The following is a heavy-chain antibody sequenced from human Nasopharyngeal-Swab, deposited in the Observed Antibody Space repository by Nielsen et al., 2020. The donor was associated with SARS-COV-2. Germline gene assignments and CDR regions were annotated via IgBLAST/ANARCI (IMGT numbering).Heavy chain of an antibody. CDR3: VRDGALIQLWLLPHALDI. V-gene: IGHV3-48*04. Sequence: GESLKISCEASGFTFGSYTMNWVRQAPGKGLEWVSFISSGGSIAYYADSVKGRFTISRDNVNNSLYLQMNSLRADDTAVYYCVRDGALIQLWLLPHALDIWGQGTLVTVSS. D-gene: IGHD5-18*01. CDR2: ISSGGSIA. J-gene: IGHJ3*02. CDR1: GFTFGSYT.